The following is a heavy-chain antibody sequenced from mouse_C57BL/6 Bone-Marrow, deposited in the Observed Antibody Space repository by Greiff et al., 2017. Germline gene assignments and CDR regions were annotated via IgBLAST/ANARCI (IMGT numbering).Heavy chain of an antibody. D-gene: IGHD1-1*02. CDR2: ISSGSSSI. V-gene: IGHV5-17*01. J-gene: IGHJ3*01. Sequence: EVNVVESGGGLVKPGGSLKLSCAASGFTFSDYGMHWVRQAPEKGLEWVAYISSGSSSIYYADTVKGRFTISRDNAKTTLFLPMTILRSEDTAMYYCARPGWSSFAYWGQGTLVTVSA. CDR3: ARPGWSSFAY. CDR1: GFTFSDYG.